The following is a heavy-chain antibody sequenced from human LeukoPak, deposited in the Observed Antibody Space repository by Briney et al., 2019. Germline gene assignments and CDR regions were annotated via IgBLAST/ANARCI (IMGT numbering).Heavy chain of an antibody. Sequence: SETLSLTCTVSGGSFINNAYYWAWIRQPPGKGLEWIGSIYYSGSTHYNPSLKSRLTISVDTSKNQFSLNLNSVTAADTAVYYCARNETTGLQRTPYYHSYVDVWGKGTTVTVSS. V-gene: IGHV4-39*01. CDR3: ARNETTGLQRTPYYHSYVDV. J-gene: IGHJ6*03. CDR1: GGSFINNAYY. CDR2: IYYSGST. D-gene: IGHD4-11*01.